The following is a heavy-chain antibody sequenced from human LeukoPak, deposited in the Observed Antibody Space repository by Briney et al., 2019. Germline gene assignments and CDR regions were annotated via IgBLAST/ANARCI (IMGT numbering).Heavy chain of an antibody. D-gene: IGHD6-19*01. CDR3: ATWWLESVNWFDP. J-gene: IGHJ5*02. V-gene: IGHV1-24*01. Sequence: ASVKVSCKVSGYTLTKLSMHWVRQAPGKGLEWMGGFDPEDGETIYAQKFQGRVTMTEDTSTDTAYMELSSLRSEDTAVYYCATWWLESVNWFDPWGQGTLVTVSS. CDR2: FDPEDGET. CDR1: GYTLTKLS.